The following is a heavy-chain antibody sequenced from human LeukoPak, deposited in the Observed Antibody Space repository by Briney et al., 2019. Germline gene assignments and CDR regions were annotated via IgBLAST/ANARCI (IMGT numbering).Heavy chain of an antibody. V-gene: IGHV4-59*01. D-gene: IGHD1-1*01. J-gene: IGHJ6*02. CDR2: IYDSGGT. Sequence: PSETLSLTCTVSGGSISSYYWSWIRQPPGKGLEWIGYIYDSGGTNYNPSLKSRVTISVDTSKNQFPLKLSSVTAADTAVYYCARVGGTNYYYYGMDVWGQGTTVTVSS. CDR3: ARVGGTNYYYYGMDV. CDR1: GGSISSYY.